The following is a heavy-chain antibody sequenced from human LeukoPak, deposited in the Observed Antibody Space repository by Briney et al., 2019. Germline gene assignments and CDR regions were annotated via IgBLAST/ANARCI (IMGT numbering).Heavy chain of an antibody. CDR3: VKVARYTSSATNFDY. CDR1: GFTFSSYA. V-gene: IGHV3-23*01. Sequence: GGSLRLSCAASGFTFSSYAMSWVRQAPGKGLEWVSTISGSGSSVYYADSVEGRFTISRDNSENTLYLQMSSLRAEDTAVYYCVKVARYTSSATNFDYWGQGTLVTVSS. CDR2: ISGSGSSV. J-gene: IGHJ4*02. D-gene: IGHD6-13*01.